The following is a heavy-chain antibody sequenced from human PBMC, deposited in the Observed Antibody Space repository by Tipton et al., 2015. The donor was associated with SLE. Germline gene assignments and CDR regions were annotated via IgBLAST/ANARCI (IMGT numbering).Heavy chain of an antibody. Sequence: QLVQSGAEVKKPGESLKISCKGSGYSFTSYWIGWVRQMPGKGLEWMGRIDPSDSYTNYSPSFQGHVTISADKSISTAYLQWSSLKASDTAMYYCASTQVWELLDAFDIWGQGTMVTVSS. J-gene: IGHJ3*02. CDR2: IDPSDSYT. CDR3: ASTQVWELLDAFDI. D-gene: IGHD1-26*01. V-gene: IGHV5-10-1*01. CDR1: GYSFTSYW.